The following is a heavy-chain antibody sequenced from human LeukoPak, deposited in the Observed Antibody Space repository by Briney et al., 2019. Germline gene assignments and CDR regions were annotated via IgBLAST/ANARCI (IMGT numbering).Heavy chain of an antibody. D-gene: IGHD3-22*01. Sequence: ASVKVSCKASGGTFSSYAISWVRQAPGQGLEWMGGIILIFGTANYAQKFRGRVTITADKSTRTAYMELSSLRAEDTALYYCARNYYDSRGDYWGQGTLVTVSS. CDR3: ARNYYDSRGDY. V-gene: IGHV1-69*06. J-gene: IGHJ4*02. CDR1: GGTFSSYA. CDR2: IILIFGTA.